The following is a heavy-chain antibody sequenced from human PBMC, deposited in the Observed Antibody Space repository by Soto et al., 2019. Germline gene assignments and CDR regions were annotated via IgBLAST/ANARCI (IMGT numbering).Heavy chain of an antibody. J-gene: IGHJ4*02. Sequence: QITLKESGPTLVKPTQTLTLTCTFSGFSLSTSGLGVAWIRQPPGKALEWLALIYWDDDKRYSPSLKSRLTINKDTSKNQVVLTMTNMDPVDTATYYCADGYSRGWYLDYWGQGTLVTVSS. CDR1: GFSLSTSGLG. V-gene: IGHV2-5*02. D-gene: IGHD6-19*01. CDR3: ADGYSRGWYLDY. CDR2: IYWDDDK.